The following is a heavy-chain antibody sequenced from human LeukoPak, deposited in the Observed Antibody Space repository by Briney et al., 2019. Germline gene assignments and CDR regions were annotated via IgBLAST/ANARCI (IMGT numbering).Heavy chain of an antibody. CDR1: GYTFTGYY. CDR3: ARGPWVRYYYMDV. CDR2: INPNSGGT. J-gene: IGHJ6*03. Sequence: ASVKVSCKASGYTFTGYYMHWVRQAPGQGLEWMGWINPNSGGTNYAQKFQGRVTMTRDTSISTAYMELSSLRSEDTAVYYCARGPWVRYYYMDVWGKGTTVTVSS. V-gene: IGHV1-2*02. D-gene: IGHD2-15*01.